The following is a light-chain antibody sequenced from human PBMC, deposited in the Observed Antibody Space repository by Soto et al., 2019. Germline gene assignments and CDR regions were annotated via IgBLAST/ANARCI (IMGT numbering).Light chain of an antibody. CDR1: SSDVGGYNY. CDR3: SSYTSSSTLLYV. CDR2: DVS. J-gene: IGLJ1*01. Sequence: QSALTQPASVSGSPGQSITISCTGTSSDVGGYNYVSWYQQHPGKAPKLMIYDVSNRPSGVSNRFSGSKSGNTASLTISGLQAEDGGDYYCSSYTSSSTLLYVFGTGTKLTVL. V-gene: IGLV2-14*01.